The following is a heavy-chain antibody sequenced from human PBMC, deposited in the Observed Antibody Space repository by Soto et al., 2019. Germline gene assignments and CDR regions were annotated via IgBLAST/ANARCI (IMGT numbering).Heavy chain of an antibody. D-gene: IGHD2-21*02. Sequence: QVQLQESGPGLVKPSETLSLTCTVSGGSVSSGSYYWSWIRQPPGKGLEWIGYIYYSGSTNYNPSLKSRVTISVDTSKNQFSLKLSSVTAADTAVYYGARGYWCGDCHPWFDPWGQGTLVTVSS. V-gene: IGHV4-61*01. J-gene: IGHJ5*02. CDR1: GGSVSSGSYY. CDR3: ARGYWCGDCHPWFDP. CDR2: IYYSGST.